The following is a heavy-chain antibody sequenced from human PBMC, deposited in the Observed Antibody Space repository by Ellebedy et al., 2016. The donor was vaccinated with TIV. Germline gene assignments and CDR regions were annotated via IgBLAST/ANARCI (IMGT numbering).Heavy chain of an antibody. Sequence: GGSLRLSCAASGFTFSSYAMSWVRQAPGKGLEWVSAISGSGGSTYYADSVKGRFTISRDNSKNTLYLQMNSLRAEDTAVYYCARDYYGSGSYWGYWGQGTLVTVSS. CDR1: GFTFSSYA. D-gene: IGHD3-10*01. J-gene: IGHJ4*02. CDR2: ISGSGGST. V-gene: IGHV3-23*01. CDR3: ARDYYGSGSYWGY.